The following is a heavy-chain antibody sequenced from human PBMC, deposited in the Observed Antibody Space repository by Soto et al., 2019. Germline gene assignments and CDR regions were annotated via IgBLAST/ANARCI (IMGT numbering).Heavy chain of an antibody. V-gene: IGHV4-61*08. D-gene: IGHD3-10*01. CDR2: MYFTGTGST. Sequence: QMQLQESGPGLVKSSETLSLTCTVSGGSLNSGAYYCSWIRKSPGKGLEWVGYMYFTGTGSTNYSPSLKSRVAISVNTSKNQFSLRLTSVTPADTAVYYCARVRRIGSRAHLDFYDYVMDVCAQGTTVTVSS. CDR3: ARVRRIGSRAHLDFYDYVMDV. CDR1: GGSLNSGAYY. J-gene: IGHJ6*01.